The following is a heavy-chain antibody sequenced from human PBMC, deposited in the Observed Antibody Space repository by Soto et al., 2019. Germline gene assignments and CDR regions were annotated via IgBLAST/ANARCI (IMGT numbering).Heavy chain of an antibody. V-gene: IGHV4-31*03. CDR3: ARDGGNAYYRAYGMDV. CDR1: GGSVTTSSTY. J-gene: IGHJ6*02. D-gene: IGHD1-26*01. CDR2: VHHSGRT. Sequence: PSETLSLTCTVSGGSVTTSSTYWSWIRHSPGKGLEWIGYVHHSGRTYYNPSLKSRVKMSVDTAKNQYDLTLTSVTAADTAVYYCARDGGNAYYRAYGMDVWGQGTTVTVSS.